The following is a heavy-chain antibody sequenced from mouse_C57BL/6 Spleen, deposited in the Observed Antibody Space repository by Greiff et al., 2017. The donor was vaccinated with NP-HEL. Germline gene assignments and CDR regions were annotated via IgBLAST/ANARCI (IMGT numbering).Heavy chain of an antibody. J-gene: IGHJ4*01. CDR2: FYPGSGSI. Sequence: VQLQESGAELVKPGASVKLSCKASGYTFTEYTIHWVKQRSGQGLEWIGWFYPGSGSIKYNEKFKDKATLTADKSSSTVYMELSRLTSEDSAVYFCARHEETHYYGSLYAMDYWGQGTSVTVSS. CDR1: GYTFTEYT. D-gene: IGHD1-1*01. CDR3: ARHEETHYYGSLYAMDY. V-gene: IGHV1-62-2*01.